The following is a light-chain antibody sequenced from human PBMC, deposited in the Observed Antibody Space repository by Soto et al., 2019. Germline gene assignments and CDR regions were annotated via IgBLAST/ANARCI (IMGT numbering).Light chain of an antibody. V-gene: IGLV7-43*01. CDR2: NTS. Sequence: QTVATQEPSLTVSPGGTVTLTCASGTGAVTSGHYPSWFQQKPGQAPRALIDNTSNKQAWTPARFSGSLLGGKAALTLSGVQPEDEADYYCLLYYGGPWVFGGGTQLTVL. J-gene: IGLJ3*02. CDR3: LLYYGGPWV. CDR1: TGAVTSGHY.